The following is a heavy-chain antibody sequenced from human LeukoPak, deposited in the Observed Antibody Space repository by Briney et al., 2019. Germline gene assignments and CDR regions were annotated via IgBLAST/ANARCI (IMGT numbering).Heavy chain of an antibody. CDR1: GFTFSSYS. V-gene: IGHV4-39*07. Sequence: GSLRLSCAVSGFTFSSYSMNWVRQAPGKGLEWIGSIYYSGSTYYNPSLKSRVTISVDTSKNQFSLKLSSVTAADTAVYYCARDRSSSYPYYMDVWGKGTTVTVSS. CDR2: IYYSGST. CDR3: ARDRSSSYPYYMDV. D-gene: IGHD6-6*01. J-gene: IGHJ6*03.